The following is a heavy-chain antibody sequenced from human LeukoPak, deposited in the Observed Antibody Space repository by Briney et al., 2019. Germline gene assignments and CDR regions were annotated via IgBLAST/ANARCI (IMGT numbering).Heavy chain of an antibody. J-gene: IGHJ4*02. CDR1: GGSFRGFY. D-gene: IGHD2-15*01. V-gene: IGHV4-34*01. CDR3: ARGMEYCSGGSCYSTSGFDC. CDR2: INHSGST. Sequence: PSETLSLTCAVYGGSFRGFYWSSIPAPPGKGVERIGEINHSGSTNYNPSLKSRVTISVDTSKNQFSLKLSSVTAADTAVYYCARGMEYCSGGSCYSTSGFDCWGQGTLVTVSS.